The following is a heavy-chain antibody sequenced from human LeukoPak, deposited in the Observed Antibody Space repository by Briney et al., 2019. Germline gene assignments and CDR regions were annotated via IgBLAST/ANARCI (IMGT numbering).Heavy chain of an antibody. D-gene: IGHD3-16*01. Sequence: SETLSLTCTVSGGSISSYYWSWIRQPPGKGLEWIGYIYYSGSTNYNPSLKSRVTISVDTSKNQFSLKLSSVTAADTAVYYCARHGGGGAFDIWGQGTMVTASS. CDR3: ARHGGGGAFDI. V-gene: IGHV4-59*08. J-gene: IGHJ3*02. CDR1: GGSISSYY. CDR2: IYYSGST.